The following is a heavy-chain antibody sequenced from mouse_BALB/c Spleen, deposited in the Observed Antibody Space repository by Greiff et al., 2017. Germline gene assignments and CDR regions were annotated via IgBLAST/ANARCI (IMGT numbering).Heavy chain of an antibody. J-gene: IGHJ2*01. CDR1: GFTFSSFG. CDR3: ARRGNYYGSLIDY. CDR2: ISSGSSTI. D-gene: IGHD1-1*01. V-gene: IGHV5-17*02. Sequence: EVKLVESGGGLVQPGGSRKLSCAASGFTFSSFGMHWVRQAPEKGLEWVAYISSGSSTIYYADTVKGRFTISRNNPKNTLFLQMTSLRSEDTAMYYCARRGNYYGSLIDYWGQGTTLTVSS.